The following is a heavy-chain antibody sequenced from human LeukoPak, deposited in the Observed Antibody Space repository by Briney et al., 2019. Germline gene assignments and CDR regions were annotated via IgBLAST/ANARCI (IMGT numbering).Heavy chain of an antibody. CDR3: AKSRGESRGASNY. Sequence: TGGSLRLSCAASGFTFSSYAMNWVRQAPGKGLEWVSFISGSGDTTYYADSVKGGFTISRDSSKNTLYLQMNSLRAEDTAVYYCAKSRGESRGASNYWGQGTLVTVSS. CDR1: GFTFSSYA. J-gene: IGHJ4*02. CDR2: ISGSGDTT. V-gene: IGHV3-23*01. D-gene: IGHD1-26*01.